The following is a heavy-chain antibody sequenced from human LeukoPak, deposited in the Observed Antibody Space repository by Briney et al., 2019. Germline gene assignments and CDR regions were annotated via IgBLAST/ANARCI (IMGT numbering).Heavy chain of an antibody. J-gene: IGHJ4*02. V-gene: IGHV3-15*01. D-gene: IGHD3-22*01. Sequence: GGSLRLSCAASGFTFTAFTINWVRQAPGKGLEWVGHIKSKTDGGTTDYAAPVKGRFIISRDDSKHTLYLQMNSLKTDDTAVYYCTKYDTSVNFDYWGQGTLVTVSS. CDR2: IKSKTDGGTT. CDR3: TKYDTSVNFDY. CDR1: GFTFTAFT.